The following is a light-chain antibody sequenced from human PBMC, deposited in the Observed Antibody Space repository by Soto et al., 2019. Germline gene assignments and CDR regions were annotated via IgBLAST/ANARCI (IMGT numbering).Light chain of an antibody. CDR3: HQYDTWPPWT. Sequence: ELVITHSPDTLSVSPGERATLSCRASQSVSSNLAWYQQKPGQAPRFLIYGASTRATGIPARFSGSGSGTEFTPTISSLQSEDFAVYYCHQYDTWPPWTFGQGTKVDIK. V-gene: IGKV3-15*01. CDR1: QSVSSN. J-gene: IGKJ1*01. CDR2: GAS.